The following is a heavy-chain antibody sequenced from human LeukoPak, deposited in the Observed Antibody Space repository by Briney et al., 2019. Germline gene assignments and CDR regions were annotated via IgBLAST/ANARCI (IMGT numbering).Heavy chain of an antibody. CDR1: GYTFTSYD. J-gene: IGHJ4*02. Sequence: GASVKVSCKASGYTFTSYDINWVRQAPGQGLEWMGIINPSGGSTSYAQKFQGRVTMTRDTSTSTVYMEPSSLRSEDTAVYYCARDIVVVPAARYYFDYWGQGTLVTVSS. CDR2: INPSGGST. V-gene: IGHV1-46*03. CDR3: ARDIVVVPAARYYFDY. D-gene: IGHD2-2*01.